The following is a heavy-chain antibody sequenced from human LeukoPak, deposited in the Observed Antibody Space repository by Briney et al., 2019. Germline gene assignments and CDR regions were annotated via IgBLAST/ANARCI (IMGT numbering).Heavy chain of an antibody. CDR3: AELGITMIGGV. D-gene: IGHD3-10*02. CDR2: ISTSSSYI. J-gene: IGHJ6*04. V-gene: IGHV3-21*01. CDR1: GFTFSSYS. Sequence: PGGSLRLSCAASGFTFSSYSMNWVRQAPGKGLEWVSFISTSSSYIHNADSVKGRFTISRDNAENSLYLQMNSLRAEDTAVYYCAELGITMIGGVWGKGTMVTISS.